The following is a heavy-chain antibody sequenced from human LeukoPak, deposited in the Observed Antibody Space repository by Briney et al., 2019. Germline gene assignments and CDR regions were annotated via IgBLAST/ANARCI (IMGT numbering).Heavy chain of an antibody. D-gene: IGHD6-13*01. V-gene: IGHV4-34*01. Sequence: SETLSFTCAVYGGSFSGYYWSWIRQPPGKGLEWIGEINHSGSTNYNPSLKSRVTISVDTSKNQFSLKLSSVTAADTAVYYCARSFFLIGYTAWGQGTLVTVSS. CDR3: ARSFFLIGYTA. CDR1: GGSFSGYY. CDR2: INHSGST. J-gene: IGHJ5*02.